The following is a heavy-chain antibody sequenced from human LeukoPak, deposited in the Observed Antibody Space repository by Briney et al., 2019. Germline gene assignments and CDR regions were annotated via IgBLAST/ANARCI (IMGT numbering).Heavy chain of an antibody. CDR1: GDIVSSNSAA. V-gene: IGHV6-1*01. CDR2: TYYRSKWYN. Sequence: SQTLSLTCALSGDIVSSNSAAWNWIRQSPSRGLEWLGRTYYRSKWYNDYAVSVKSRITINPDTSKNQFSLQLSSVTPEDTAVYYCAGGYSSGGKWFDPWGQGTLVTVSS. CDR3: AGGYSSGGKWFDP. D-gene: IGHD6-19*01. J-gene: IGHJ5*02.